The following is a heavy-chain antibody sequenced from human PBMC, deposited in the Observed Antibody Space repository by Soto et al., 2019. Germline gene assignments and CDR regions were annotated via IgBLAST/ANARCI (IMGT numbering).Heavy chain of an antibody. D-gene: IGHD2-8*01. CDR3: ARHGRDEAQSPNSWFDP. CDR1: GGTFSSYT. J-gene: IGHJ5*02. V-gene: IGHV1-69*02. Sequence: SVKVSCKASGGTFSSYTISWVRQAPGQGLEWMGRIIPILGIANYAQKFQGRVTITADKSKNQFSLKLSSVTAADTAVYYCARHGRDEAQSPNSWFDPWGQGALVTVSS. CDR2: IIPILGIA.